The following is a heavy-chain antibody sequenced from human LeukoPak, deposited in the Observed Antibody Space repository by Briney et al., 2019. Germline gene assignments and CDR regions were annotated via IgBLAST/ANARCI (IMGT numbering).Heavy chain of an antibody. J-gene: IGHJ4*02. D-gene: IGHD6-13*01. CDR1: GYTFTSYA. CDR3: ARGQQQLTPQYYFDY. Sequence: ASVKVSCKASGYTFTSYAMHWVRQAPGQRLGWMGWINAGNGNTKYSQKLQGRVTMTTDTSTSTAYMELRSLRSDDTAVYYCARGQQQLTPQYYFDYWGQGTLVTVSS. V-gene: IGHV1-3*01. CDR2: INAGNGNT.